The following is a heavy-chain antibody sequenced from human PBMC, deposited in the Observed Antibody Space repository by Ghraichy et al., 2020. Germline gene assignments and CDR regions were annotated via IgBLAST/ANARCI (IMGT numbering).Heavy chain of an antibody. D-gene: IGHD1-26*01. J-gene: IGHJ4*02. V-gene: IGHV3-30*18. CDR2: ISYDGSNK. Sequence: GGSLRLSCAASGFTFSSYGMHWVRQAPGKGLEWVAVISYDGSNKYYADSVKGRFTISRDNSKNTLYLQMNSLRAEDTAVYYCAKDPFRYSGSYYGYFDYWGQGTLVTVSS. CDR1: GFTFSSYG. CDR3: AKDPFRYSGSYYGYFDY.